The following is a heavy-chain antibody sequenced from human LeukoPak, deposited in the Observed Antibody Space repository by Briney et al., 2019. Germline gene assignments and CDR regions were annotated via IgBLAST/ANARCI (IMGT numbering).Heavy chain of an antibody. CDR1: GITFNRYW. Sequence: GGSLRLSCVASGITFNRYWMHWVRQAPGKGLVWVASINFDGSVKTYADSVKGQFTISRDNAKNTLYVQMYSLTAEDTAVYYCATEGPHNFDYWGLGTLVTVSS. V-gene: IGHV3-74*01. CDR3: ATEGPHNFDY. J-gene: IGHJ4*02. CDR2: INFDGSVK.